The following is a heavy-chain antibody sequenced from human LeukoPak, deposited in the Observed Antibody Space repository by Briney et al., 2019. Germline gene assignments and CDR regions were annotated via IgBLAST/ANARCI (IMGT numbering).Heavy chain of an antibody. CDR1: GLTFISYS. Sequence: GGSLRLSCAASGLTFISYSMYWVRQAPGKGLEWVSFISSGSNYIYYIDSVKGRFTISRDNAKNSLHLQMNSLRVEDTAIYYCARVGCSGGTCYDYWGQGTLVTVSS. CDR2: ISSGSNYI. CDR3: ARVGCSGGTCYDY. V-gene: IGHV3-21*01. J-gene: IGHJ4*02. D-gene: IGHD2-15*01.